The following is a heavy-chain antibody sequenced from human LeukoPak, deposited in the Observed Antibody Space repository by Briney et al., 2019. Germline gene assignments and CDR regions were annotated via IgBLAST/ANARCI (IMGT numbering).Heavy chain of an antibody. Sequence: ASVKVSCKASGYTFTSYGISWVRQAPGQGLEWMGWINPNSGGTNYAQKFQGRVTMTRDTSISTAYMELSRLRSDDTAVYYCARVKDRISMVRGVLSPQNYYYYYMDVWGKGTTVTVSS. CDR3: ARVKDRISMVRGVLSPQNYYYYYMDV. V-gene: IGHV1-2*02. CDR2: INPNSGGT. D-gene: IGHD3-10*01. CDR1: GYTFTSYG. J-gene: IGHJ6*03.